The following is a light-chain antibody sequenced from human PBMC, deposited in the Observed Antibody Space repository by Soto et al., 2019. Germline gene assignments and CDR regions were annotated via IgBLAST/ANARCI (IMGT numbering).Light chain of an antibody. CDR3: QQRSNWPST. V-gene: IGKV3-11*01. CDR2: DAP. CDR1: ESVSRY. J-gene: IGKJ4*01. Sequence: EIVLTQSPATLSLSPGNRATLSCRASESVSRYLAWYQQKPGQAPRLLIYDAPNRATGIPARFSGSGSGTDFTLTITSLEPEDFAVYYCQQRSNWPSTFGGGTKVEIK.